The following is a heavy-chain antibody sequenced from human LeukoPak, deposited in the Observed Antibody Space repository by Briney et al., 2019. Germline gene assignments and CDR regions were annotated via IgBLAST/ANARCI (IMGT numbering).Heavy chain of an antibody. Sequence: GSLRLSCAASAITFSYYAMTWVRQAPGKGLELVSVISASGRNRDYADSVKGRFTISRDNAENTLSLLMNSLRAEDTAIYYCAKLCGTGTTPTDYWGQGTLVTVSS. D-gene: IGHD1-1*01. CDR2: ISASGRNR. J-gene: IGHJ4*02. V-gene: IGHV3-23*01. CDR1: AITFSYYA. CDR3: AKLCGTGTTPTDY.